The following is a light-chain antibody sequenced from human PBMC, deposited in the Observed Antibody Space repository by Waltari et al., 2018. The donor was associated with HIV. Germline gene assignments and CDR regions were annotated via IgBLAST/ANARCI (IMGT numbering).Light chain of an antibody. Sequence: DIQMNQSPSSLSASVGGRVTITCRARQSIISHLNWDQQKPGEAPKLLFYAASSLQSGVPSSFSGSGSGTDFTLTISSLQPEDFATYYCQQSYSTPFTFGPGTKVDIK. CDR2: AAS. V-gene: IGKV1-39*01. CDR3: QQSYSTPFT. CDR1: QSIISH. J-gene: IGKJ3*01.